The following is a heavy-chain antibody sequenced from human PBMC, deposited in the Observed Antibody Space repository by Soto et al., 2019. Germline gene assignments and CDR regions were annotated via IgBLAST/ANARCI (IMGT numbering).Heavy chain of an antibody. D-gene: IGHD3-22*01. V-gene: IGHV1-18*01. CDR2: ISAYNGNR. Sequence: QVKLVQSGTEVKKPGASMKVSCKASGYSFATSGISWVRQAPGQGLEWMGWISAYNGNRNYDQKLHDRVTMTTDTSTRTAYLELRSLRSDDTAVYYCARAGQYYDSSGYTDWGQGTQVTVSS. J-gene: IGHJ4*02. CDR1: GYSFATSG. CDR3: ARAGQYYDSSGYTD.